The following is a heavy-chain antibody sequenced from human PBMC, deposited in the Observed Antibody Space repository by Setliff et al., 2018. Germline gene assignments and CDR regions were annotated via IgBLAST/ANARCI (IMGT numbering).Heavy chain of an antibody. CDR3: ARGRLLYVDA. V-gene: IGHV4-59*08. D-gene: IGHD3-10*01. CDR2: VHFTGST. J-gene: IGHJ6*03. CDR1: GASIRNFY. Sequence: SETLSLTCNVSGASIRNFYWTWIRQPPGKGLEWIGHVHFTGSTNYNPSLKSRVTMSVDVSKSQFSLQLSSVTATDTAVYYCARGRLLYVDAWGKGTTVTVSS.